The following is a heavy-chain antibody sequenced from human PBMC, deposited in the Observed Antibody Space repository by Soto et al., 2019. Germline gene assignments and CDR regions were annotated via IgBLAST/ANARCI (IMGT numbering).Heavy chain of an antibody. D-gene: IGHD3-10*01. CDR2: INAGNGHT. Sequence: QVQLVQSGAEVKKPGASVKVSCKASGYTFSNYLLHWVRQAPGQGLEWMGWINAGNGHTKYSQKFQGRVTFTRDTSATTAYIELSILRSEDTAVYYCASPSSGSGSYYWGQGTLVTVSS. CDR1: GYTFSNYL. V-gene: IGHV1-3*01. CDR3: ASPSSGSGSYY. J-gene: IGHJ4*02.